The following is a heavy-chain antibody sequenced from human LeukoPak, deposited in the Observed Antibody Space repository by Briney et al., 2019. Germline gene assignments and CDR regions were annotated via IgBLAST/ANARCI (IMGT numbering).Heavy chain of an antibody. J-gene: IGHJ3*02. V-gene: IGHV4-4*07. Sequence: SETLSLTCTVSGGSISSYYWSWIRQPAGKGLEWIGRIYTSGSTNYNPSLKSRVTMSVDTSKNQFSLKLSSVTAADTAVYYCASSSYDSDAFDIWGQGTMVTVSS. D-gene: IGHD3-22*01. CDR1: GGSISSYY. CDR3: ASSSYDSDAFDI. CDR2: IYTSGST.